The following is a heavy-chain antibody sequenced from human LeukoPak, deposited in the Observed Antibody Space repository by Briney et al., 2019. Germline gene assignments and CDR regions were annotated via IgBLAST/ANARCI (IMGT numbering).Heavy chain of an antibody. Sequence: SETLSLTCTVSGGSISYSSYYWGWIRQPPGKGLEWIGSIYYSGNTYYSPSLMSRVTISVDTSKNQFSLNLSSVTAADTAVYYCARAPHFFDTSGSRYYFDYWGQGALVTVSS. J-gene: IGHJ4*02. CDR2: IYYSGNT. CDR1: GGSISYSSYY. CDR3: ARAPHFFDTSGSRYYFDY. V-gene: IGHV4-39*07. D-gene: IGHD3-22*01.